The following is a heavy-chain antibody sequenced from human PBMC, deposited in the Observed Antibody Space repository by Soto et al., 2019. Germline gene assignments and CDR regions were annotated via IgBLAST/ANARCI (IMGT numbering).Heavy chain of an antibody. CDR1: GFTFSNAW. CDR2: IKSKTDGGTT. V-gene: IGHV3-15*01. CDR3: TTDQWRWELGWDAFDI. D-gene: IGHD1-26*01. J-gene: IGHJ3*02. Sequence: EVQLVESGGGLVKPGGSLRLSCAASGFTFSNAWMSWVRQAPGKGLEWVGRIKSKTDGGTTDYAAPVKGRFTISRDDSKNTLYLQMNSLKTEDTAVYHCTTDQWRWELGWDAFDIWGQGTMVTVSS.